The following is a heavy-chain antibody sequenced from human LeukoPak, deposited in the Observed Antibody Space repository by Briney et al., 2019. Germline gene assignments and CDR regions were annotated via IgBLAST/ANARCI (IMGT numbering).Heavy chain of an antibody. J-gene: IGHJ4*02. CDR3: ARVLAAANY. CDR2: INPHSGAT. CDR1: GYTFTGYF. Sequence: ASVKVSCKASGYTFTGYFIHWVRQAPGLGLGWMGRINPHSGATNFGQTFQGRVTMTRDTSISTAYMELSRLRSDDTAVYYCARVLAAANYWGQGTLVTVSS. V-gene: IGHV1-2*02. D-gene: IGHD6-13*01.